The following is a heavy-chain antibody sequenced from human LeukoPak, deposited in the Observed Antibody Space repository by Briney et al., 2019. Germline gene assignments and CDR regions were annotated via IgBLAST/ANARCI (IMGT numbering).Heavy chain of an antibody. CDR3: ARQLGYCSSTSCYADNVDY. D-gene: IGHD2-2*01. V-gene: IGHV4-39*01. CDR1: GGSISSSSYY. J-gene: IGHJ4*02. Sequence: PSETLSLTCTVSGGSISSSSYYWGWIRQPPGKGLEWIGSIYYSGSTYYNPSLKSRVTISVDTSKNQFSLKLSSVTAADTAVYYCARQLGYCSSTSCYADNVDYWGQGTLVTVSS. CDR2: IYYSGST.